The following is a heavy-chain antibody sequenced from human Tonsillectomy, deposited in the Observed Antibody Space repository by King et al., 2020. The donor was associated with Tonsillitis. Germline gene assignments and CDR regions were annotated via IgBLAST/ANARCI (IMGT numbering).Heavy chain of an antibody. V-gene: IGHV4-39*01. CDR3: ARHATYSGSGAIDP. CDR2: IYYSGST. D-gene: IGHD1-26*01. J-gene: IGHJ5*02. CDR1: GDSISSSSYY. Sequence: LQLQESGPGLVKPSETLSLTCTVSGDSISSSSYYWAWIRQPPGKGLEWIGSIYYSGSTYYHPSLKSRVTISVATSKKQFSLKLSSVTAAATAVYYCARHATYSGSGAIDPWGQGTRVTVSS.